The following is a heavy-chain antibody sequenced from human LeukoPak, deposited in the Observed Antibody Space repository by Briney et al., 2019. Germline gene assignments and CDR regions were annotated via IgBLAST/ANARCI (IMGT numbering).Heavy chain of an antibody. CDR1: GFTFSRFE. CDR2: ISTGTYI. CDR3: VRDYENLTGSKTRFHY. V-gene: IGHV3-21*05. Sequence: GGSLRLSCVASGFTFSRFEMNWVRQAPGKGLEWISHISTGTYIAYTDSVKGRFTISRDNAKNSLYLQMNSLRAEDTAVYYCVRDYENLTGSKTRFHYWGQGTLVTVSS. J-gene: IGHJ4*02. D-gene: IGHD3-9*01.